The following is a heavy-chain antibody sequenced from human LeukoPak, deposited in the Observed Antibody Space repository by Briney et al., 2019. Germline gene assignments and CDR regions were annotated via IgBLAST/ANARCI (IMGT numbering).Heavy chain of an antibody. CDR2: ISSSSTI. V-gene: IGHV3-48*01. CDR1: GFTFSSYS. J-gene: IGHJ4*02. Sequence: GGSLRLSCAASGFTFSSYSMNWVRQAPGKGLEWVSYISSSSTIYYADSVKGRFTISRDNAKNSLYLQMNSLRAEDTAVYYCARDRSYYDSSGYYPDYWGQGTLVTVSS. D-gene: IGHD3-22*01. CDR3: ARDRSYYDSSGYYPDY.